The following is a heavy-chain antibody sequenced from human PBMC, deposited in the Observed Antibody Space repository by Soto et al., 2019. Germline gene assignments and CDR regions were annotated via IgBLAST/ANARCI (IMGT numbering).Heavy chain of an antibody. CDR2: INHSGST. J-gene: IGHJ4*02. CDR3: ARGPPVLLWFGELFGFDY. D-gene: IGHD3-10*01. V-gene: IGHV4-34*01. Sequence: SETLSLTCAVYGGSFSGYYWSWIRQPPGKGLEWIGEINHSGSTNYNPSLKSRVTISVDTSKNQFSLKLSSVTAADTAVYYCARGPPVLLWFGELFGFDYWGQGTRVTVS. CDR1: GGSFSGYY.